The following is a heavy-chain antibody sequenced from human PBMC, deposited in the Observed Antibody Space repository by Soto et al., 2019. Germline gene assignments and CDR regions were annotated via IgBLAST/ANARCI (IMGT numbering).Heavy chain of an antibody. V-gene: IGHV3-7*01. Sequence: PGGSLILSCVISRLTFSNYALTWVRQAPGKGLDWVANIKPDGSEKHYVDSVKGRYIISRDNAQNSLYLQMNSLRVEDTAVYYCTSYPFGNWGPGTLVTVSS. D-gene: IGHD3-10*01. CDR1: RLTFSNYA. J-gene: IGHJ4*02. CDR2: IKPDGSEK. CDR3: TSYPFGN.